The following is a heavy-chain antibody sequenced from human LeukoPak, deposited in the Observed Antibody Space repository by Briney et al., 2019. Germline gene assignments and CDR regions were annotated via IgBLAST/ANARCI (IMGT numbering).Heavy chain of an antibody. CDR1: GYTLTELS. Sequence: ASVKVSCKVSGYTLTELSMHWVRQAPGKGLEWMGGFDPEDGETIYAQKFQGRVTMTEDTSTDTAYMELSSLRSEDTAVYYGASGDYDILTGYYHFLLWGQGTLVTVSS. V-gene: IGHV1-24*01. D-gene: IGHD3-9*01. CDR2: FDPEDGET. CDR3: ASGDYDILTGYYHFLL. J-gene: IGHJ4*02.